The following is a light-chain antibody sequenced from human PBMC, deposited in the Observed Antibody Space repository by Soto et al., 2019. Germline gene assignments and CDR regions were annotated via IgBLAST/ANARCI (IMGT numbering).Light chain of an antibody. V-gene: IGKV3-20*01. CDR1: QSVRSY. J-gene: IGKJ1*01. CDR2: GAS. Sequence: ESMLTQSPATLSLSPGERATLSCRASQSVRSYLAWYQQKPGQAPRLLIYGASTRATGIPARFSGSGSGTDFTLTITRLEPEDFAVYYCQQYGSSPWTFGQGTKVDIK. CDR3: QQYGSSPWT.